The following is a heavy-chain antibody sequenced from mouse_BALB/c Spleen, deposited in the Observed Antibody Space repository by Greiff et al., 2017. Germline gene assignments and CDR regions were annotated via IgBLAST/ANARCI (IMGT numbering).Heavy chain of an antibody. CDR2: IAPGSGST. V-gene: IGHV1S41*01. J-gene: IGHJ2*01. Sequence: DLVKPGASVKLSCKASGYTFTSYWINWINQRPGQGLEWIGRIAPGSGSTYYNEMFKGKATLTVDTSSSTAYIQLSSLSSEDSAVYFCARGADFDYWGQGTTLTVSS. CDR1: GYTFTSYW. CDR3: ARGADFDY.